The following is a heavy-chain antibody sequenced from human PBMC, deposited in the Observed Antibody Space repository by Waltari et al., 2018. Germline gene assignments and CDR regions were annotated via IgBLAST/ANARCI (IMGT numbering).Heavy chain of an antibody. Sequence: EVQLLESGGDYVQPGGSLRLSCAASGFTFDTYAMHWFRQTPGKGLEWVSSMSVCSGGITNYADSVEGRFTISSDTSRNTLYLQMNSLRAEDTALYYCVKGPYSGSLTFDYWGQGTLVTVSS. CDR3: VKGPYSGSLTFDY. CDR2: MSVCSGGIT. D-gene: IGHD1-26*01. V-gene: IGHV3-23*01. CDR1: GFTFDTYA. J-gene: IGHJ4*02.